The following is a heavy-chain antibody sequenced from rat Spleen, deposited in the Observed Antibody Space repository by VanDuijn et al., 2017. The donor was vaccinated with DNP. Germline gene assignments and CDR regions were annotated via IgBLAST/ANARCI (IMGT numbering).Heavy chain of an antibody. CDR1: GFTFSNYG. CDR3: ARHRTIMPYYYAMDA. V-gene: IGHV5-19*01. J-gene: IGHJ4*01. Sequence: EVKLVESGGGLVQPGRSLKLSCAASGFTFSNYGIHWIRQGPTKGLEWVAAIGPSGGNIYYRDSVKGRFTISRDNAQSTLYLQMDSLSSEDTATYYCARHRTIMPYYYAMDAWGQGASVTVSS. D-gene: IGHD1-12*01. CDR2: IGPSGGNI.